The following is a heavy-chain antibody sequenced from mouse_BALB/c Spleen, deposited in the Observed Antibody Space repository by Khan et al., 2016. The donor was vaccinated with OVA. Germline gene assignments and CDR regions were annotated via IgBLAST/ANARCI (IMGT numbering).Heavy chain of an antibody. CDR3: ARKNYYDYDPFPY. V-gene: IGHV3-2*02. CDR1: GYSITSEYT. D-gene: IGHD2-4*01. J-gene: IGHJ3*01. CDR2: ISSSGNT. Sequence: VQLKESGPGLVKPSPSLYLTCTVTGYSITSEYTWNWIRQFQGNKLELMGFISSSGNTRYKQTLKSRTTITLDTSKNQFFLQLNSVTSEDTATYYCARKNYYDYDPFPYWGQGTLVTVSA.